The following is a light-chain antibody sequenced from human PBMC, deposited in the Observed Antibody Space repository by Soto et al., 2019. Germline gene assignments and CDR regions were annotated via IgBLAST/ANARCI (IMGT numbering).Light chain of an antibody. CDR1: SSNIGGNS. Sequence: QSVLTQPPSVSAAPGQKVTISRSGSSSNIGGNSVSWYQQLPGTAPKLLIYDDNKRPSGIPDRFSGSKSGTSATLGITGFQTGDEADYYCGSWDSSLSAYVFGTGTKVIV. CDR2: DDN. CDR3: GSWDSSLSAYV. V-gene: IGLV1-51*01. J-gene: IGLJ1*01.